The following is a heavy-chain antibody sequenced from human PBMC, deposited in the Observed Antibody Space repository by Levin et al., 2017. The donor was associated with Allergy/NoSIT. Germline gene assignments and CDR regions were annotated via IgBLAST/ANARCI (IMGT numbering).Heavy chain of an antibody. D-gene: IGHD3-16*02. CDR3: AKDFPERYDYIWGSYPPYYFDY. CDR2: ISGSGGST. Sequence: GGSLRLSCAASGFTFSSYAMSWVRQAPGKGLEWVSAISGSGGSTYYADSVKGRFTISRDNSKNTLYLQMNSLRAEDTAVYYCAKDFPERYDYIWGSYPPYYFDYWGQGTLVTVSS. V-gene: IGHV3-23*01. CDR1: GFTFSSYA. J-gene: IGHJ4*02.